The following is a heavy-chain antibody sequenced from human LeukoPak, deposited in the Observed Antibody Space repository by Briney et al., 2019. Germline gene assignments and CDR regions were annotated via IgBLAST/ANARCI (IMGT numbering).Heavy chain of an antibody. CDR2: ISGSGGST. Sequence: WGSLRLSCAASGFTFSSYDMRLVRQAPGTGREWFSAISGSGGSTYYADSVKGRFTISRDNPKNTLYLQMNSLRAEGTAVYYCAKKGYDFEAYWGQGTLVTVSS. CDR3: AKKGYDFEAY. CDR1: GFTFSSYD. D-gene: IGHD3-3*01. J-gene: IGHJ4*02. V-gene: IGHV3-23*01.